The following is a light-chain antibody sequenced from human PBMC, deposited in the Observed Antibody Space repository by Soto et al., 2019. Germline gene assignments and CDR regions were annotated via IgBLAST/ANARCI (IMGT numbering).Light chain of an antibody. V-gene: IGLV2-14*01. CDR3: DSYTSSSSYV. J-gene: IGLJ1*01. CDR2: DVS. Sequence: QYSLTQHPSLAAPSGQSIAISSPGTGRDVGGYRYVSWYQQHPGKAPKLIIYDVSNRPSGVSDRFSGSKSGNTASLTISGLQSEDEADYYCDSYTSSSSYVFGTGTRSPS. CDR1: GRDVGGYRY.